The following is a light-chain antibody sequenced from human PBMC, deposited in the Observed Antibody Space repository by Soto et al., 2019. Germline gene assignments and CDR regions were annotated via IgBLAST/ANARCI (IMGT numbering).Light chain of an antibody. J-gene: IGKJ2*01. CDR3: QQRTNWPPMFT. CDR1: QSVSTN. Sequence: EIVVTQSPATLSVSPGERATLSCRASQSVSTNVAWYQQKPGQAPRLLIYHASNRATGIPDRFSVSGSGTDFTLTISSLEPEDSAVYYCQQRTNWPPMFTFGQGTKLEIK. V-gene: IGKV3-11*01. CDR2: HAS.